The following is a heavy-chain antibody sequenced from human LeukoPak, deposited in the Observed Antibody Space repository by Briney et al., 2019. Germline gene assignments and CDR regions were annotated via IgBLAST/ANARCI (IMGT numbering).Heavy chain of an antibody. D-gene: IGHD1-26*01. J-gene: IGHJ4*02. CDR1: GYTLTELS. CDR3: ATAYSGSYVGYFDY. CDR2: FYPEDGET. Sequence: GASVTVSCTVSGYTLTELSMDWVRQAPGEGGGGMGGFYPEDGETIYAQKFQGRVTMPDDTSTDTACMELSSLRSEDTAVYSCATAYSGSYVGYFDYWGQGTLVTVSS. V-gene: IGHV1-24*01.